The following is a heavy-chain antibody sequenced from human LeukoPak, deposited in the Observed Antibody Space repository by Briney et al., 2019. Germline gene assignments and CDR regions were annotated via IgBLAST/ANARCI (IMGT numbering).Heavy chain of an antibody. Sequence: SETLSLXCTVSGGSISSYYWSWIRQPAGKGLEWIGRIYTSGSTNYNPSLKSRVTMSVDTSKNQFSLKLSSVTAADTAVYYCARVGYSSSWYQGFDYWGRGTLVTVSS. CDR3: ARVGYSSSWYQGFDY. D-gene: IGHD6-13*01. J-gene: IGHJ4*02. CDR2: IYTSGST. CDR1: GGSISSYY. V-gene: IGHV4-4*07.